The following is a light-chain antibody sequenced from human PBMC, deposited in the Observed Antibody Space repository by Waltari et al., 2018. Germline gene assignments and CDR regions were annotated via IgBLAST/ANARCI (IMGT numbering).Light chain of an antibody. V-gene: IGLV2-8*01. J-gene: IGLJ2*01. CDR1: SSVVGGYNY. Sequence: QSALTQPPFASGSPGQSVTISCTGTSSVVGGYNYVSWYQQHPGKAPKLMFYEVSKRPSGVPDRFSGSKSGSTASLTVSGLQAEDEADYYCSSYAGSNNLVFGGGTKLTVL. CDR3: SSYAGSNNLV. CDR2: EVS.